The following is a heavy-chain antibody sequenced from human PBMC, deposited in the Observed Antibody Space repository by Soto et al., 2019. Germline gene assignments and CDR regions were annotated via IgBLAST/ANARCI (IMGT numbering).Heavy chain of an antibody. CDR1: GYPFSGYY. J-gene: IGHJ4*02. CDR2: INPNGGGT. D-gene: IGHD6-6*01. CDR3: AREGIAARLPTD. V-gene: IGHV1-2*02. Sequence: ASVKVSCKASGYPFSGYYLHWLRQAPGQGLEWLGWINPNGGGTNYAQDFQGRITMTRDTYINTAYLEVTRLRSEDTAVYYCAREGIAARLPTDWGQGILVTVSS.